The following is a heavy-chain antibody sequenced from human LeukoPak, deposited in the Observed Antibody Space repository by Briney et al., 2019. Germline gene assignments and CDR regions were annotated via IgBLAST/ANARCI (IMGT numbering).Heavy chain of an antibody. Sequence: GASVKVSCKASGYTFASYAIHWVRQAPGQRLEWMGWINAGNGNTKYSQKFQGRVTITRDTSASTVYMELSSLRSEDTAVYYCARSATFKINGMDVWGQGTTVTVS. V-gene: IGHV1-3*01. CDR2: INAGNGNT. CDR3: ARSATFKINGMDV. CDR1: GYTFASYA. J-gene: IGHJ6*02.